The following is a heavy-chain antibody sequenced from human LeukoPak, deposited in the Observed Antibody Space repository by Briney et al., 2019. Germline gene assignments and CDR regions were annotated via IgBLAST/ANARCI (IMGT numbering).Heavy chain of an antibody. J-gene: IGHJ4*02. CDR1: GYTFTTYA. CDR2: INAGNGNT. Sequence: ASVKVSCKASGYTFTTYAMHWVRQAPGQRLEWMGWINAGNGNTKYSQKFQGRVTSTRDTSANTAYMELSSLTSEDTAVYYCAREYYDSGNYHVDYWGQGTLVTVSS. V-gene: IGHV1-3*01. CDR3: AREYYDSGNYHVDY. D-gene: IGHD3-10*01.